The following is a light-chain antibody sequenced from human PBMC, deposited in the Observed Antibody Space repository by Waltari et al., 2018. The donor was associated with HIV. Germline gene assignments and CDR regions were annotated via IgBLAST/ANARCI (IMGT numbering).Light chain of an antibody. Sequence: IQMTQSPSSLSASVGDRVTITCQASQDIDNFLNWYQQKPGKAPKLLIYDASNLQTGIPSRFSGSVSRTHFTFTISGLQPEDIATYYCQQYHNLQAVTFGGGTKVEIK. V-gene: IGKV1-33*01. J-gene: IGKJ4*01. CDR3: QQYHNLQAVT. CDR2: DAS. CDR1: QDIDNF.